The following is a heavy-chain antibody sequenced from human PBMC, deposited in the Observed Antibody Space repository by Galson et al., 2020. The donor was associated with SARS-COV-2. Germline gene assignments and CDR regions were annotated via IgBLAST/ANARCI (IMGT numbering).Heavy chain of an antibody. Sequence: SETLSLTCTVSGGSISSGGYYWSWIRQHPGKGLEWIGYIYYRGSTYYNPSLKSRVTISVDTSKNQFSLKLSSVTAADTAVYYCARVYYDSSGNPPLSSFDIWGQGTMVTVSS. V-gene: IGHV4-31*03. CDR1: GGSISSGGYY. CDR3: ARVYYDSSGNPPLSSFDI. J-gene: IGHJ3*02. D-gene: IGHD3-22*01. CDR2: IYYRGST.